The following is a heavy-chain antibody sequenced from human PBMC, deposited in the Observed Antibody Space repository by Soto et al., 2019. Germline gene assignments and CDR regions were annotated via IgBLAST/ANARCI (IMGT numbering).Heavy chain of an antibody. CDR3: AKPLYYYDSSGYYYFDY. Sequence: LRLSCAASGFTFSSYAMSWVRQAPGKGLEWVSAISGSGGSTYYADSVKGRFTISRDNSKNTLYLQMNSLRAEDTAVYYCAKPLYYYDSSGYYYFDYWGQGTLVTVSS. CDR2: ISGSGGST. CDR1: GFTFSSYA. J-gene: IGHJ4*02. D-gene: IGHD3-22*01. V-gene: IGHV3-23*01.